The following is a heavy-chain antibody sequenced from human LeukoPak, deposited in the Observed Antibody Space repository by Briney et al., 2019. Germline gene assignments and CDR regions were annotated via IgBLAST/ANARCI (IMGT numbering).Heavy chain of an antibody. Sequence: GASVKGSCETYRYALTRYYIHWVRQAPGQGLEWMGWMNGNSGSTGYEQKFQGTVTMTRTTSIGTAYLKLSSLRYEDTAVYYCATGIRLTPCYYYFGMYGWGQGATVTV. CDR1: RYALTRYY. V-gene: IGHV1-8*02. CDR3: ATGIRLTPCYYYFGMYG. J-gene: IGHJ6*02. CDR2: MNGNSGST.